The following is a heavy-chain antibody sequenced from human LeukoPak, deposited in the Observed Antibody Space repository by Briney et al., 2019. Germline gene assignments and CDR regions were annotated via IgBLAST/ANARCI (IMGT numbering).Heavy chain of an antibody. D-gene: IGHD2-21*02. Sequence: GGSLRLSCAASGFTFSTYSMHWVRQAPGKGLEWVAVIWHDGSNRHYADSVKGRFTISRDNPKSTLYLQMNSLRAEDTAVYYCVRVVTVSNTDPAFDIWGQGTLVTVSS. CDR1: GFTFSTYS. CDR2: IWHDGSNR. J-gene: IGHJ3*02. CDR3: VRVVTVSNTDPAFDI. V-gene: IGHV3-33*08.